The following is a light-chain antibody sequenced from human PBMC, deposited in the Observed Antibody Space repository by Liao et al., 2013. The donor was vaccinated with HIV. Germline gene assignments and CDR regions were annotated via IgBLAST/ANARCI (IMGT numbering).Light chain of an antibody. CDR1: NIGSKS. CDR3: QAWDSSTPSVV. J-gene: IGLJ2*01. V-gene: IGLV3-21*01. Sequence: SYELTQPPSVSVAPGKTARITCGGNNIGSKSVHWYQQKPGQAPVLVIYSDSDRPSGIPERFSGSNSGNTATLTISRVEAGDEADYYCQAWDSSTPSVVFGGGTSLTVL. CDR2: SDS.